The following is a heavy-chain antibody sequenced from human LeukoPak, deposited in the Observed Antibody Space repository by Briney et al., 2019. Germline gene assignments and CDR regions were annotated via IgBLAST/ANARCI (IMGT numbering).Heavy chain of an antibody. CDR3: AREGSSWSPDY. D-gene: IGHD6-13*01. CDR1: GGTFSRFT. J-gene: IGHJ4*02. V-gene: IGHV1-18*01. Sequence: ASVKVSCKASGGTFSRFTISWVRQAPGQGLEWMGWISGYNGNTNYAQKLQGRVTMTTDTSTSTAYMELRSLRSDDTAVYYCAREGSSWSPDYWGQGTLVTVSS. CDR2: ISGYNGNT.